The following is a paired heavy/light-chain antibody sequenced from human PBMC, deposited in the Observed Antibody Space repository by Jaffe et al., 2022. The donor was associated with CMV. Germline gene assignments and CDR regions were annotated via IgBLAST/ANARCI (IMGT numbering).Heavy chain of an antibody. V-gene: IGHV3-15*01. J-gene: IGHJ4*02. D-gene: IGHD3-3*01. CDR3: TTDGGAY. CDR2: IKAKIDGETT. CDR1: GFTFAKAW. Sequence: EVQLVESGGNRIEPGGSLRLTCTASGFTFAKAWMSWVRQAPGKGLEWVGRIKAKIDGETTDYAAPVKGRFTLSRDDSNNMLSLQMNNLKVEDTALYYCTTDGGAYWGQGTLVTVSS.
Light chain of an antibody. CDR2: GDN. V-gene: IGLV1-44*01. Sequence: QSVLIQPPSASGTPGQRVTISCSGSSSNIGSNTLKWYQQLPGTAPRLLIFGDNQRPLGVPDRFSGSKSGTSAYLAINGLQSEDETDYYCATWVDGLSGYWVFGGGTKLTVL. J-gene: IGLJ3*02. CDR3: ATWVDGLSGYWV. CDR1: SSNIGSNT.